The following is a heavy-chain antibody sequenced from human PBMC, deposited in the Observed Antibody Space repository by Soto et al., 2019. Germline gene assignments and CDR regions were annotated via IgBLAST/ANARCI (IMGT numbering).Heavy chain of an antibody. Sequence: CCAASGFTFSSYGMHWVRQAPGKGLEWVAVISYDGSNKYYADSVKGRFTISRDNSKNTLYLQMNSLRAEDTAVYYCARDSYYDSSGPFDYWGQGTLVTVSS. J-gene: IGHJ4*02. CDR2: ISYDGSNK. CDR3: ARDSYYDSSGPFDY. D-gene: IGHD3-22*01. CDR1: GFTFSSYG. V-gene: IGHV3-30*03.